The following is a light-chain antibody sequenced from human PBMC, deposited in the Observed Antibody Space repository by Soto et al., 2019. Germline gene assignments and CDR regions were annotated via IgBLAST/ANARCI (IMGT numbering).Light chain of an antibody. CDR1: QSVGTN. CDR3: HQCNSWPWT. J-gene: IGKJ1*01. Sequence: EIVMTQSPATLSVSPGERAALSCRASQSVGTNLAWYQHKPGQAPRLLIFGASTRATGIPARFSGSGSGTEFTLTISSLQSEDFAVYYCHQCNSWPWTLGQGTKLEIK. V-gene: IGKV3-15*01. CDR2: GAS.